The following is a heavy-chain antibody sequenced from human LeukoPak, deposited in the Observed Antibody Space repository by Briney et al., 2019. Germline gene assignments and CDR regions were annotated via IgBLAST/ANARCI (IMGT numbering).Heavy chain of an antibody. D-gene: IGHD6-13*01. CDR2: ISAYNGNT. Sequence: GASVKVSCKASGYTFTSYGISWVRQAPGQGLEWMGWISAYNGNTNYAQKLQGRVTMTTDTSTSTVYMELSSLRSEDTAVYYCARDSSRDPPFDYWGQGTLVTVSS. CDR3: ARDSSRDPPFDY. V-gene: IGHV1-18*01. CDR1: GYTFTSYG. J-gene: IGHJ4*02.